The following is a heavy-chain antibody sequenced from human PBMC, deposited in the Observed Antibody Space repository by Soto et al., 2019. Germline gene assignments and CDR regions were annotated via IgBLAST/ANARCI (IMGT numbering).Heavy chain of an antibody. Sequence: QVQLVQSGAEVKKPGASVKVSCKASGYTFTSYGISWVRQAPGQGLEWMGWISAYNGNTNYAQKLQGRVTMTTDTSTSTAYMELRSLRSDDTAVYYCARDLQLNIHYYDRSGYYYWGQGTLVTVSS. CDR1: GYTFTSYG. CDR3: ARDLQLNIHYYDRSGYYY. D-gene: IGHD3-22*01. J-gene: IGHJ4*02. CDR2: ISAYNGNT. V-gene: IGHV1-18*04.